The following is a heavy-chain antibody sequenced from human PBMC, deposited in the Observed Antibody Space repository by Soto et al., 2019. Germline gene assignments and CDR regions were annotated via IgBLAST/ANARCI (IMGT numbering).Heavy chain of an antibody. Sequence: ETLSLTCNVSGASVSHGYWSWIRQPPGKGLEWIGFMYFGGSFNYNPSLTSRATISVETSKNQFSMKLTSVTASDTAVYYCARSYYDSTGFAVDPWGQGTLVTVS. V-gene: IGHV4-59*02. CDR2: MYFGGSF. J-gene: IGHJ5*02. D-gene: IGHD3-22*01. CDR1: GASVSHGY. CDR3: ARSYYDSTGFAVDP.